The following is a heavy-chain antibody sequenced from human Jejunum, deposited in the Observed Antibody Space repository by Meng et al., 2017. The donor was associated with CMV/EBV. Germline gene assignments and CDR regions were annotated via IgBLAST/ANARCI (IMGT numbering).Heavy chain of an antibody. CDR3: ARVSGSRTRLRFDY. CDR2: IYNSGST. J-gene: IGHJ4*02. CDR1: GDSISSYY. V-gene: IGHV4-4*07. D-gene: IGHD6-13*01. Sequence: QVQLQESGPGLVKPSXXLSLTCTVSGDSISSYYWSWIRQPAGKGLEWIGHIYNSGSTNYNPSLMSRVTMSIDTSKNQFSLKLNSVTAADTAVYYCARVSGSRTRLRFDYWGQGTLVTVSS.